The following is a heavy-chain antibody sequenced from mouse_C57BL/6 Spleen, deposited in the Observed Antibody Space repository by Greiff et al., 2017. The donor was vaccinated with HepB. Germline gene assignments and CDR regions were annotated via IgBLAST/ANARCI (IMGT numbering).Heavy chain of an antibody. CDR3: TEGAQATYAMDY. D-gene: IGHD3-2*02. Sequence: VQLKQSGAELVRPGASVKLSCTASGFNIKDDYMHWVKQRPEPGLEWIGWIDPENGDTEYASKFQGKATITADTSSNPAYLQLTSLTSEDTAVYYCTEGAQATYAMDYWGQGTSVTVSS. CDR2: IDPENGDT. V-gene: IGHV14-4*01. CDR1: GFNIKDDY. J-gene: IGHJ4*01.